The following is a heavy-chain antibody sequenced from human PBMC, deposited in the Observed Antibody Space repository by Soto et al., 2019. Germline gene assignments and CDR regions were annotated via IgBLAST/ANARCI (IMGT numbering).Heavy chain of an antibody. D-gene: IGHD3-3*01. CDR3: AKARAQYYDFWSGYPVDY. CDR1: GFTFSSYA. Sequence: LRLSCAASGFTFSSYAMSWVRQAPGKGLEWVSAISGSGGSTYYADSVKGRFTISRDNSKNTLYLQMNSLRAEDTAVYYCAKARAQYYDFWSGYPVDYRGQGTLVTVS. CDR2: ISGSGGST. J-gene: IGHJ4*02. V-gene: IGHV3-23*01.